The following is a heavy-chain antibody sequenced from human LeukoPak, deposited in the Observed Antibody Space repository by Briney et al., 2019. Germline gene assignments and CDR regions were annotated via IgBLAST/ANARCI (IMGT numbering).Heavy chain of an antibody. Sequence: GGSLRLSCAASGFTFSSYAMSWVRQAPGKGLEWVAVISYDESNKYYADSVKGRFTISRDNSKNTLYLQMNSLRAEDTAVYYCARGTDTKPFWSGYWVDVWGQGTTATVSS. J-gene: IGHJ6*02. CDR2: ISYDESNK. V-gene: IGHV3-30*03. D-gene: IGHD3-3*01. CDR3: ARGTDTKPFWSGYWVDV. CDR1: GFTFSSYA.